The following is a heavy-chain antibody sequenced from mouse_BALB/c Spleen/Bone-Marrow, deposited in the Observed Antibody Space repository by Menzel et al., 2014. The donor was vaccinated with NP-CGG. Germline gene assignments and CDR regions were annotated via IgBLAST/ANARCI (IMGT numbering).Heavy chain of an antibody. V-gene: IGHV1-61*01. D-gene: IGHD2-4*01. J-gene: IGHJ2*01. CDR1: GYTFTSYW. CDR2: IDPSDSET. CDR3: ASGAIYYDYDEYYFDF. Sequence: QVQLQQSGAELVRPGASVKLSCKASGYTFTSYWMNWVKQRPGQGLEWIGMIDPSDSETHYNQMFKDKATLTVDKSSSTAYMQLSSLTSEDSAVYYCASGAIYYDYDEYYFDFWGKGPTLPVSS.